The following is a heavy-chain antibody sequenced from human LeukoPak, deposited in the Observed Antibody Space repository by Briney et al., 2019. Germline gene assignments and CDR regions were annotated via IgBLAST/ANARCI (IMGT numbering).Heavy chain of an antibody. CDR1: GFTFSTYS. D-gene: IGHD3-10*01. J-gene: IGHJ6*02. CDR3: ARANRPMVAYYYGMDV. V-gene: IGHV3-21*01. Sequence: GRSLRLSCAASGFTFSTYSMNWVRQAPGKWLELVSSISSSSSYINYADSVKGRFTISRDNAKNSLYLQMNSLRGEDTAVYYCARANRPMVAYYYGMDVWRQGTTVTVSS. CDR2: ISSSSSYI.